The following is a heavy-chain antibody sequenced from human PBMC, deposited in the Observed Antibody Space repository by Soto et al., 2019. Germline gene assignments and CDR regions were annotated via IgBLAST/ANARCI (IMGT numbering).Heavy chain of an antibody. Sequence: QVQLQQWGAGLLKPSETLSLTCAVYGGSFSGYYWSWIRQPPGKGLEWIGEINHSGSTNYNPSLTTRVTISVDTSKHQCSLKLSSVTAADTAVYYCASSLGYCSGGSCRKFDYWGQGTLVTVSS. J-gene: IGHJ4*02. CDR1: GGSFSGYY. V-gene: IGHV4-34*01. D-gene: IGHD2-15*01. CDR2: INHSGST. CDR3: ASSLGYCSGGSCRKFDY.